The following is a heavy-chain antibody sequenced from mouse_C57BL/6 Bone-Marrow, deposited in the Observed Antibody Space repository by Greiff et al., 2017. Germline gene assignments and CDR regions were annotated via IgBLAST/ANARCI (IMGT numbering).Heavy chain of an antibody. Sequence: QVQLQQPGAELVRPGSSVKLSCKASGYTFTSYWMHWVKQRPGQGLEWIGNINPSNGGTNYNEKFKSKATLTVDKSSSTAYMQLSSLTSEDSAVYYCARQTAQATLLMDYWGQGTSVTVSS. J-gene: IGHJ4*01. CDR2: INPSNGGT. CDR3: ARQTAQATLLMDY. D-gene: IGHD3-2*02. CDR1: GYTFTSYW. V-gene: IGHV1-53*01.